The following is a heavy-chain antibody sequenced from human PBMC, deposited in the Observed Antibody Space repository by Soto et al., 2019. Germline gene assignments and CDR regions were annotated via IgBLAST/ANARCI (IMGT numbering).Heavy chain of an antibody. J-gene: IGHJ4*02. V-gene: IGHV4-38-2*01. D-gene: IGHD3-22*01. CDR3: ARVALGPRPSYYDSSGYPWFDY. CDR1: GDSIIRGYY. Sequence: PSETMSLACAVSGDSIIRGYYLVLIRRPQGEVVGWIGSIYHSGSTYYNPSLKSRVTISVDTSKNQFSLKLSSVTAADTAVYYCARVALGPRPSYYDSSGYPWFDYWGQGTLVTVSS. CDR2: IYHSGST.